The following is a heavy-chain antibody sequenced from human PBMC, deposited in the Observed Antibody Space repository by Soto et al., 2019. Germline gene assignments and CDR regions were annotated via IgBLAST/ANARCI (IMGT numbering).Heavy chain of an antibody. D-gene: IGHD3-10*01. J-gene: IGHJ6*02. CDR2: IYYSGST. CDR1: GGSISSYY. CDR3: ASRMVRGTFYYYGMDV. Sequence: PSETLSLTCTVSGGSISSYYWSWIRQPPGKGLEWIGYIYYSGSTNYNPSLKSRITISVDTPKKQFSLKLSSVTAADTAVYYCASRMVRGTFYYYGMDVWGQGTTVTVSS. V-gene: IGHV4-59*01.